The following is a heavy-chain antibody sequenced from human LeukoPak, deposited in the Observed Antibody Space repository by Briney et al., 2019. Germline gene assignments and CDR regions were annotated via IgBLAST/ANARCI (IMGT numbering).Heavy chain of an antibody. CDR1: GFTFSSYG. D-gene: IGHD3-9*01. V-gene: IGHV3-33*01. CDR3: ASDILTGLDAFDI. CDR2: IWYDGSNK. Sequence: PGRSLRLSCAASGFTFSSYGMHWVRQAPGKRLEWVAVIWYDGSNKYYADSVKGRFTISRDNSKNTLYLQMNSLRAEDTAVYYCASDILTGLDAFDIWGQGTMVTVSS. J-gene: IGHJ3*02.